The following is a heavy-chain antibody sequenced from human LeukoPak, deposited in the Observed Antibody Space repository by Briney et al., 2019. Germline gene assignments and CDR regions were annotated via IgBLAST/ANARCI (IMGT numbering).Heavy chain of an antibody. V-gene: IGHV3-23*01. Sequence: GGSLRLSCAASGFTFSSYAMSWVRQAPEKGLEWVSVISNSGGNTYYADSVKGRFTISRDNSKNTPYVQMNSLRAEDTAVYYCAKGTVAGTPRSFDYWGQGTLVTVSS. CDR3: AKGTVAGTPRSFDY. D-gene: IGHD6-19*01. CDR1: GFTFSSYA. CDR2: ISNSGGNT. J-gene: IGHJ4*02.